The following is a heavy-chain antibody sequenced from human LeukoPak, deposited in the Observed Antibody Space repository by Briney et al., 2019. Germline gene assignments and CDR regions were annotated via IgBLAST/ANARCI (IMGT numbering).Heavy chain of an antibody. CDR1: GFTFSTYW. D-gene: IGHD3-3*01. CDR3: ARGGYDFWSGYRVDVVNGLDP. Sequence: PGGSLRLSCGPSGFTFSTYWMSWVRQAPGKGLEWVANIKQDGSETYYVDSVKGRFTISRDNAKNTLYLQMNSLRAEDTAVYYCARGGYDFWSGYRVDVVNGLDPWGQGTLVTVSS. CDR2: IKQDGSET. J-gene: IGHJ5*02. V-gene: IGHV3-7*04.